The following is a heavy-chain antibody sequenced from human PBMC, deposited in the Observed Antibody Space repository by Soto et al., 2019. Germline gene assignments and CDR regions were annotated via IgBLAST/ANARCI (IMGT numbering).Heavy chain of an antibody. D-gene: IGHD2-2*02. CDR2: INSSGST. CDR1: GGSISSNSYY. Sequence: SETLSLTCTVSGGSISSNSYYWGWIRQPPGKGLEWIGTINSSGSTYYNPSLKSRVAMSVDTSKNHFSLKLSSVTAADTAVYYCARPAYCSYTSCYIFDPWGQGTLVPVSS. CDR3: ARPAYCSYTSCYIFDP. V-gene: IGHV4-39*02. J-gene: IGHJ5*02.